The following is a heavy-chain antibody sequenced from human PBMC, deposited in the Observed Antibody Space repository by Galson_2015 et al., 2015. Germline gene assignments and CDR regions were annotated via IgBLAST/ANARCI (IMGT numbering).Heavy chain of an antibody. CDR3: ARAAAGTGVVINWFDP. CDR2: IIPIFGIA. V-gene: IGHV1-69*10. D-gene: IGHD6-13*01. CDR1: GGTFSSYA. Sequence: SVKVSCKASGGTFSSYAISWVRQAPGQGLEWMGGIIPIFGIANYAQKFQGRVTITADKSTSTAYMELSSLRSEDTAVYYCARAAAGTGVVINWFDPWGQGTLVTVSS. J-gene: IGHJ5*02.